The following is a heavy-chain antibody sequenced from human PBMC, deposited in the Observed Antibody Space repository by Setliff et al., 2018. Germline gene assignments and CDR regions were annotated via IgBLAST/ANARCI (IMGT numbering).Heavy chain of an antibody. V-gene: IGHV1-69*13. CDR2: IIPIFGTA. Sequence: GASVKVSCKASGGTFSSYAISWVRQAPGQGLEWMGGIIPIFGTANYAQKFQGRVTITADESTSTAYMELSSLRSEDTAVYYCARVTKPAAISYYYYMDVWGKGTTVTVSS. CDR3: ARVTKPAAISYYYYMDV. J-gene: IGHJ6*03. D-gene: IGHD2-2*01. CDR1: GGTFSSYA.